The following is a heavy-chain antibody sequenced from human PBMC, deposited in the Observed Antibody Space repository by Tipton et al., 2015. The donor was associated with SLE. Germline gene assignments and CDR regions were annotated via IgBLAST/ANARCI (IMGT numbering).Heavy chain of an antibody. Sequence: TLSLTCTVSGGYISNFYWSWIRQPPGKALEWIGYIYTGGNIDYNPSLKSRVTISVDTSKNQFFLKLTSVTAADTAVYYCARDAEWAPTLPDYWGQGTLVTVSS. CDR3: ARDAEWAPTLPDY. D-gene: IGHD3-3*01. J-gene: IGHJ4*02. CDR2: IYTGGNI. CDR1: GGYISNFY. V-gene: IGHV4-4*08.